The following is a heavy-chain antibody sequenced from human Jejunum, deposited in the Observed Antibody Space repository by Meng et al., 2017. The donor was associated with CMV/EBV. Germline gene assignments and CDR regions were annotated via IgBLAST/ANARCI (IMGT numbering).Heavy chain of an antibody. J-gene: IGHJ4*02. V-gene: IGHV1-2*02. CDR3: ARGAKGYGSGPLDY. CDR2: INSVSGDT. Sequence: YSVIDYYMHWVRQAPGQGLEWMGWINSVSGDTRSAQKFEGRVTMSRDTSISTSYMEVNSLKSDDTAIYYCARGAKGYGSGPLDYWGQGTPVTVSS. CDR1: YSVIDYY. D-gene: IGHD3-10*01.